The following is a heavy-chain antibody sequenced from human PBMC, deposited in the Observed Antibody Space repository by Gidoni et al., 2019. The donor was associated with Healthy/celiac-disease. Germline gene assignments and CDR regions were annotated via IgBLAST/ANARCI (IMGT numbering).Heavy chain of an antibody. CDR2: ISWNSGSI. J-gene: IGHJ3*02. V-gene: IGHV3-9*01. CDR1: GFTFDDYA. Sequence: EVQLVESGGGLVQPGRSLRISCAASGFTFDDYAMHWARQAPGKGVEWVSGISWNSGSIGYADSVKGRFTISRDNAKNSLYLQMNSLRAEDTALYYCAKEGDNSGSYLSAFDIWGQGTMVTVSS. CDR3: AKEGDNSGSYLSAFDI. D-gene: IGHD1-26*01.